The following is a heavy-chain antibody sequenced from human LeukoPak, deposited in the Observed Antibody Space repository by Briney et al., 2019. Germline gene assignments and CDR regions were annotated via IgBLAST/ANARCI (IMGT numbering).Heavy chain of an antibody. V-gene: IGHV1-46*01. D-gene: IGHD2-2*01. CDR3: ARDLGYCSSTSCYPYWYFGL. CDR2: INPSGGST. CDR1: GYTFTSYY. J-gene: IGHJ2*01. Sequence: GASVKVSCKASGYTFTSYYMHWVRQAPGQGLEWMGIINPSGGSTSYAQKFQGRVTMTRDTSTSTVYMELSSLRSEDTAVYYCARDLGYCSSTSCYPYWYFGLWGRGTLVTVSS.